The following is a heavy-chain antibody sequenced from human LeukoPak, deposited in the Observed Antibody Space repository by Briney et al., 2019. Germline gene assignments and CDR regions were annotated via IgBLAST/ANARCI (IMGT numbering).Heavy chain of an antibody. CDR2: IRYDGSNK. CDR3: AKDRRVTGEFYYFDY. J-gene: IGHJ4*02. V-gene: IGHV3-30*02. CDR1: GFTFSSYG. D-gene: IGHD1-20*01. Sequence: SCAASGFTFSSYGMHWVRQAPGKGLEWVAFIRYDGSNKYYADSVKGRFTISRDNSKNTLYLQMNSLRAEDTAVYYCAKDRRVTGEFYYFDYWGQGTLVTVSS.